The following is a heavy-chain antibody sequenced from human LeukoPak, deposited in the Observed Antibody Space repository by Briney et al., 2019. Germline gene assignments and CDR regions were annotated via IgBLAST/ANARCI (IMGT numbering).Heavy chain of an antibody. D-gene: IGHD2-2*01. Sequence: AGGSLRLSCAASGFTFTKYWMTWVRQDPGKGLEWVANINQDGSERFYVDSVKGRFTISRDNAKNSLYLQMNSLGAEDTAVYYCARGVVPAAYYFDYWGQGTLVTVSS. CDR2: INQDGSER. CDR1: GFTFTKYW. J-gene: IGHJ4*02. V-gene: IGHV3-7*01. CDR3: ARGVVPAAYYFDY.